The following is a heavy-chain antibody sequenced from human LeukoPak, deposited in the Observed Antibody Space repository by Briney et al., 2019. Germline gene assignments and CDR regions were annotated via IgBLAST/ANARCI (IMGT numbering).Heavy chain of an antibody. V-gene: IGHV3-30*03. CDR3: AFSLEMGAFDI. Sequence: PRGSLILSCPPYRFTFSSYGMHCVRQAPGNLLGWVAVISYDGSNKYYADSVKGRFTISRDNSKNTLHLQTNSLRAEDTAVYYCAFSLEMGAFDIWGQGTMVTVSS. CDR1: RFTFSSYG. CDR2: ISYDGSNK. D-gene: IGHD1-1*01. J-gene: IGHJ3*02.